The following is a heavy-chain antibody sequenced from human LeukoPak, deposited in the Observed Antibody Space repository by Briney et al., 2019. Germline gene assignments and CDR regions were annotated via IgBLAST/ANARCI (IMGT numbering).Heavy chain of an antibody. CDR3: ARGSAGSGSYYLLDY. J-gene: IGHJ4*02. Sequence: SETLSLTCTVSGGSTSSNYWSWIRQPPGKGLEWIGFMYFSGSTNYNPSLKSRVTISVDTSKNQFSLKLSSVTAADTAVYYCARGSAGSGSYYLLDYWGQGTLVTVSS. D-gene: IGHD3-10*01. CDR2: MYFSGST. V-gene: IGHV4-59*01. CDR1: GGSTSSNY.